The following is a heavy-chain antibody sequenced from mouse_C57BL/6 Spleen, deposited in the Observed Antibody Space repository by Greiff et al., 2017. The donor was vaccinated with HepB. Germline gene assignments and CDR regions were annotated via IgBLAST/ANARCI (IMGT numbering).Heavy chain of an antibody. CDR3: ASAYPGDWYFDV. CDR1: GYTFTSYW. Sequence: QLQQPGAELVKPGASVKMSCKASGYTFTSYWITWVKQRPGQGLEWIGDIYPGSGSTNYNEKFKSKATLTVDTSSSTAYMQLSSLTSEDSAVYYCASAYPGDWYFDVWGTGTTVTVSS. CDR2: IYPGSGST. V-gene: IGHV1-55*01. J-gene: IGHJ1*03.